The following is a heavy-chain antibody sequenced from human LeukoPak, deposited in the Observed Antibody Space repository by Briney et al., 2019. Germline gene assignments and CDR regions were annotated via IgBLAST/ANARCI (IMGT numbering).Heavy chain of an antibody. Sequence: SETLSLTCTVSGYSMSSGYYWGWIRQPPERGLEWIGSMYHTGSTYYNPSLKSRVTISVDTSKNQFYLKLSSVTAADTAVYYCAKDPTDFDSSGQTYFDYWGQGSLVTVSS. CDR3: AKDPTDFDSSGQTYFDY. V-gene: IGHV4-38-2*02. J-gene: IGHJ4*02. D-gene: IGHD3-22*01. CDR2: MYHTGST. CDR1: GYSMSSGYY.